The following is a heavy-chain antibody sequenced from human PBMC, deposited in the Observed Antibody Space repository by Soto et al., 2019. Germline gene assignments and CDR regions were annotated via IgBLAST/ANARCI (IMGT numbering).Heavy chain of an antibody. CDR3: ARYKSNYYYGMDV. D-gene: IGHD1-20*01. CDR1: GDSMSTYY. J-gene: IGHJ6*02. Sequence: SETLSLTCTASGDSMSTYYWNWIRQSPGKGLEWIGYIYSSGSANYNPSLKSRVAISIDTSKNQFSLNLTSVTAADTAVYYCARYKSNYYYGMDVWGQGTTVTVSS. V-gene: IGHV4-59*01. CDR2: IYSSGSA.